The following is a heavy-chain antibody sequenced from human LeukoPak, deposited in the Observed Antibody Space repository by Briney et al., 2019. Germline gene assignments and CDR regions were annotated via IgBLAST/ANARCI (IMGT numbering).Heavy chain of an antibody. CDR1: GFTFSSYA. CDR2: ISYDGSNK. J-gene: IGHJ4*02. CDR3: ARDGGRNTVTTEFDY. V-gene: IGHV3-30*04. D-gene: IGHD4-17*01. Sequence: PGRSLRLSCAASGFTFSSYAMHWVRQAPGKGLEWVAVISYDGSNKYYADSVKGRFTISRDNSKNTLYLQVNSLRAEDTAVYYCARDGGRNTVTTEFDYWGQGTLVTVSS.